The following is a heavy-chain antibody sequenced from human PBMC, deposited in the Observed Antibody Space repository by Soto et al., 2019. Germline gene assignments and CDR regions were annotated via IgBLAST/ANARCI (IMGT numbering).Heavy chain of an antibody. CDR3: AKPTIFGVVIHPRWYFDY. V-gene: IGHV3-30*18. Sequence: RRCMRLAWAASVFTLSSYGLHWVSPSHGEGLEWVAVISYDGSNNYYADSVKGRFTISRENSKNTLYLQRNSLRAEDKAVYYCAKPTIFGVVIHPRWYFDYWGQGTLVTVS. CDR1: VFTLSSYG. CDR2: ISYDGSNN. J-gene: IGHJ4*02. D-gene: IGHD3-3*01.